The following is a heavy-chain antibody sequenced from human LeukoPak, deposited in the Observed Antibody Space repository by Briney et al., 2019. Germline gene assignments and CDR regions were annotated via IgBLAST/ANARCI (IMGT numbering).Heavy chain of an antibody. CDR3: ARDRDSSGLRDFDL. V-gene: IGHV4-59*01. CDR1: GGSISSYY. Sequence: PSETLSLTCTVPGGSISSYYWSWTRQPPGKGLEWIGYIYYSGNTNYNPSLKSRVSISIDTSKNQFSLQLSSVTAADTAVYYCARDRDSSGLRDFDLWGRGTLVTVSA. CDR2: IYYSGNT. D-gene: IGHD3-22*01. J-gene: IGHJ2*01.